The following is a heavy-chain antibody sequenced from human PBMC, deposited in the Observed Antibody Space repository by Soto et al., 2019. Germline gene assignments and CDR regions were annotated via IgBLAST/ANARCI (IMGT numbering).Heavy chain of an antibody. D-gene: IGHD3-22*01. CDR2: ISYDGSDK. J-gene: IGHJ4*02. CDR1: GFTFSSYG. CDR3: ARDYYKYYDSSGYYRSPAY. V-gene: IGHV3-30*03. Sequence: PGGSLRLSCAASGFTFSSYGMHWVRQAPGKGLEWVAVISYDGSDKDYADSVKGRFTISRDNSRNTLFLQMNSLRAEDTAVYYCARDYYKYYDSSGYYRSPAYWGQGT.